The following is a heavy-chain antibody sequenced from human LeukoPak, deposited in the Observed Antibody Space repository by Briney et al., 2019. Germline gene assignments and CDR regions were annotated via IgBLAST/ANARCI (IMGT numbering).Heavy chain of an antibody. J-gene: IGHJ3*02. CDR1: VYSISSGYY. V-gene: IGHV4-38-2*01. Sequence: SETLSLTCAACVYSISSGYYWGWIRQPPGQGLEWIGNIYHSGSTYYNPSLKSRVTISVDTSKNQFSLKLNSVTAADTAVYYCARGAYSGSLEGAFDIWGQGTMVTVSS. CDR3: ARGAYSGSLEGAFDI. D-gene: IGHD1-26*01. CDR2: IYHSGST.